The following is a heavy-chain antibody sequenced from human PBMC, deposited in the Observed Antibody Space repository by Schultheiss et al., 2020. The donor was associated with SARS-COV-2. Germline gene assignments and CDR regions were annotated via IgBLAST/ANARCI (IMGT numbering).Heavy chain of an antibody. Sequence: GESLKISCAASGFTFSSYAMHWVRQAPGKGLEWVAVISYDGSNKYYADSVKGRFTISRDNAKNSLYLQMSSLKADDTATYYCVVQQVARKFDPWGQGTLVTVSS. CDR1: GFTFSSYA. D-gene: IGHD1-1*01. CDR3: VVQQVARKFDP. V-gene: IGHV3-30-3*01. CDR2: ISYDGSNK. J-gene: IGHJ5*02.